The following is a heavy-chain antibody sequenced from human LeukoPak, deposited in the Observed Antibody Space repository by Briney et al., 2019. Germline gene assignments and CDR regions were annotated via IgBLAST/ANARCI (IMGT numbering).Heavy chain of an antibody. D-gene: IGHD2/OR15-2a*01. J-gene: IGHJ4*02. CDR3: AKDRLQIATYFFDI. Sequence: GGSLRLSCSASGFPFSSYAIHWVRQAPGKGPEWVAVISYDGRDSHHADSVKGRFTISRDNSKNTLYLQMNSLRPEDTAVYFCAKDRLQIATYFFDIWGQGTLVTVSS. V-gene: IGHV3-30*04. CDR2: ISYDGRDS. CDR1: GFPFSSYA.